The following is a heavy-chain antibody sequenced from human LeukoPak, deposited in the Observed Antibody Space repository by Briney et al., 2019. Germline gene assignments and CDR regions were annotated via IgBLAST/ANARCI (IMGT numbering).Heavy chain of an antibody. V-gene: IGHV4-59*01. CDR2: ISDTGKT. CDR3: VTGYYEPFDN. J-gene: IGHJ4*02. CDR1: GAPLSSYY. Sequence: PSETLSLTCSVSGAPLSSYYWGWIRQSPGKGLEWLGYISDTGKTDYNPSLKSRGTLSLDTSKNQFSLRLTSVTAADTAVYYCVTGYYEPFDNWGQGTLVTVSS. D-gene: IGHD3-3*01.